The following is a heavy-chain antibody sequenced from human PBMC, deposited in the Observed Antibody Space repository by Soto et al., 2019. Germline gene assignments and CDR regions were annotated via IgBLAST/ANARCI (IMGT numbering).Heavy chain of an antibody. Sequence: PSETLSLTCTVSSGSISSGDYYWSWIRQPPGKGLEWIGYIYYSGSTYYNPSLKSRVTISVDTSKNRFSLKLSSVTAADTAVYYCARGIPPRITIFGVVISFYFDYWGQGTLVTVSS. V-gene: IGHV4-30-4*01. J-gene: IGHJ4*02. D-gene: IGHD3-3*01. CDR1: SGSISSGDYY. CDR3: ARGIPPRITIFGVVISFYFDY. CDR2: IYYSGST.